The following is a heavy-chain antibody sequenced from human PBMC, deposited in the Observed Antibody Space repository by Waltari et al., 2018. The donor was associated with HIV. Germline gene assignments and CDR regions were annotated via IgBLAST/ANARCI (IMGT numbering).Heavy chain of an antibody. CDR3: ARVFCSGGSCYGDGRYGMDV. Sequence: QVQLQESGPGLVKPLQTLSLTCTVSGGSISSGGYSWNWIRQPAGKGLEWIGRIYPSGSTNYNPSLKSRVTISVDTSKNQFSLKLSSVTAADTAVYYCARVFCSGGSCYGDGRYGMDVWGQGTTVTVSS. D-gene: IGHD2-15*01. CDR1: GGSISSGGYS. J-gene: IGHJ6*02. V-gene: IGHV4-61*02. CDR2: IYPSGST.